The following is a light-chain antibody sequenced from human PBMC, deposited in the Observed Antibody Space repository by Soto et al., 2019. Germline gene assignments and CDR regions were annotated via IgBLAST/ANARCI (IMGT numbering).Light chain of an antibody. Sequence: DIQMTQSPSSLSASVGDRVTITCRASQSIRSYLNWYQQKPGKAPKLLIYAASSLQSGVPSRFSVSGSGTDFTLTISSLQPDDFATYYCRQSYSTPFTFGPGTKVDIK. V-gene: IGKV1-39*01. CDR2: AAS. J-gene: IGKJ3*01. CDR1: QSIRSY. CDR3: RQSYSTPFT.